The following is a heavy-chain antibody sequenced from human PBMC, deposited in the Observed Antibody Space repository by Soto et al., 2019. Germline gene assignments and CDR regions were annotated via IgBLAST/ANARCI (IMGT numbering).Heavy chain of an antibody. CDR1: GYTFTDYY. CDR2: INPHSGGT. CDR3: ARDRYYYQSSGYFSPDY. V-gene: IGHV1-2*02. D-gene: IGHD3-22*01. J-gene: IGHJ4*02. Sequence: QVQLVQSGAEVKEPGASVRVSCKASGYTFTDYYLHWVRRAPGQGPEWMGWINPHSGGTSFAQKFQGRVTMTRDTSISTAYMELSRLRSDDTAVYYCARDRYYYQSSGYFSPDYWGQGTLVTVSS.